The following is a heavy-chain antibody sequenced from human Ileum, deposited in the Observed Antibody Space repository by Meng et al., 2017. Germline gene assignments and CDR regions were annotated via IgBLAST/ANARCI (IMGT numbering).Heavy chain of an antibody. J-gene: IGHJ4*02. Sequence: QVQLQESGSGLVKPSQTLCLTCSVSNGSLTNVNNYWNWIRQAPGQALEHIGYIYYDGSSYATPSLKSRVTMSIDTSTNQFSLRLDSVTAADTAVYYCAREFYVDTAMVIDSWGPGALVTVSS. CDR3: AREFYVDTAMVIDS. CDR2: IYYDGSS. V-gene: IGHV4-30-4*01. D-gene: IGHD5-18*01. CDR1: NGSLTNVNNY.